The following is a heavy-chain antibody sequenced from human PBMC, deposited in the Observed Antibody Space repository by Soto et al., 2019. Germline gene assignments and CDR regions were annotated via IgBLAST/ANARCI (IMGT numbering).Heavy chain of an antibody. CDR1: GLTSKNYA. V-gene: IGHV3-23*01. D-gene: IGHD3-22*01. J-gene: IGHJ1*01. CDR2: IGGRGDIT. CDR3: ANYYDSSGYPHGFFQH. Sequence: PGGSLRLSCATSGLTSKNYAMSWVRQAPGKGLEWVSSIGGRGDITYYAESVQGRFTISRDISKNALYLHMNSLRVDDTAIYYCANYYDSSGYPHGFFQHWGQGT.